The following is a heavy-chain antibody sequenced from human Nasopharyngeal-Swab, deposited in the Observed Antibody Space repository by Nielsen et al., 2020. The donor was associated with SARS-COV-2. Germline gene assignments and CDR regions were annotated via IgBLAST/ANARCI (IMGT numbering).Heavy chain of an antibody. D-gene: IGHD6-19*01. V-gene: IGHV3-30-3*01. CDR3: ARDASSGWTEEVYCDY. CDR2: ISYDGSNK. CDR1: GFTFSSYA. Sequence: GESLKISCAASGFTFSSYAMHWVRQAPGKGLEWVAVISYDGSNKYYADSVKGRFTISRDNSKNTLYLQMNSLRAEDTAVYYCARDASSGWTEEVYCDYWGQGTLVTVSS. J-gene: IGHJ4*02.